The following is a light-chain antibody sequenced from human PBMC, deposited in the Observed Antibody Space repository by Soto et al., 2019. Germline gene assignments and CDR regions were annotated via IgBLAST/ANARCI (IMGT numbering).Light chain of an antibody. CDR1: QSVTSN. CDR3: QQYNNWPRT. Sequence: EIVMTQSPATLSVSPGERATLSCRASQSVTSNLAGYQQKPGQPPRLLIYGASTRATGIPARFSGSGSGTEFTLTISSLQSEDFAVYYCQQYNNWPRTFGQGTKVEIK. V-gene: IGKV3-15*01. J-gene: IGKJ1*01. CDR2: GAS.